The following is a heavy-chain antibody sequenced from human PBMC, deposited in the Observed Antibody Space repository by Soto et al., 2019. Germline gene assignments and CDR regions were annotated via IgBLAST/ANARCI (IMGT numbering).Heavy chain of an antibody. V-gene: IGHV4-59*01. J-gene: IGHJ6*03. CDR3: ARGYYYYYYMDV. CDR1: GGSNSSYY. Sequence: SETLSLTCTVSGGSNSSYYWSWIRQPPGKGLEWIGYIYYSGSTNYNPSLKSRVTISVDTSKNQFSLKLSSVTAADTAVYYCARGYYYYYYMDVWGKGTTVTVSS. CDR2: IYYSGST.